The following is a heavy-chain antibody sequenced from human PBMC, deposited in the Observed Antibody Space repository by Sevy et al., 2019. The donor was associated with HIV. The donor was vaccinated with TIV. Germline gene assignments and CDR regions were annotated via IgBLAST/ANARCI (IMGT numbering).Heavy chain of an antibody. CDR1: GFSVGSYS. CDR3: SSGGGY. D-gene: IGHD3-16*01. V-gene: IGHV3-21*01. CDR2: ISFTTNNT. J-gene: IGHJ4*02. Sequence: GGSLRLSCAASGFSVGSYSMNWVRQAPGKGLEWVSFISFTTNNTYYVHSVKGRFTISRDNAKNPVYLQMNSLRAEDTAVYYCSSGGGYWGQGTLVTVSS.